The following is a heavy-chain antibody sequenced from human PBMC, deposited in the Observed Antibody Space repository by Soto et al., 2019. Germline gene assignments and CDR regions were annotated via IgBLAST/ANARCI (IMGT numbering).Heavy chain of an antibody. J-gene: IGHJ5*02. CDR1: GGTFSSYA. V-gene: IGHV1-69*12. CDR2: IIPIFGTA. Sequence: QVQLVQSGAEVKKPGSSVKVSCKASGGTFSSYAISWVRQAPGQGLEWMGGIIPIFGTANYAQKFQGRVTFTEDESTNTVYMELSSPRSEDTAIYTDARVGLVAGIRDSFDPWGQGTLVTVSS. D-gene: IGHD6-19*01. CDR3: ARVGLVAGIRDSFDP.